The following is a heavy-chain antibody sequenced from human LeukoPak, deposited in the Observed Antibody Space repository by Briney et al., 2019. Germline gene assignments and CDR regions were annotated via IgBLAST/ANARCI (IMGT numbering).Heavy chain of an antibody. CDR3: GRDIYEILTGYYKGAFDI. D-gene: IGHD3-9*01. Sequence: PGGSLRLSCAASGFTFSSYTMNWVRQAPGKGLEGVSSISSSSSYIYYADSVKGRFTISRDNAKNSLYLQMNSLRAEDTAVYYCGRDIYEILTGYYKGAFDIWGQGTMVTVSS. V-gene: IGHV3-21*06. CDR1: GFTFSSYT. CDR2: ISSSSSYI. J-gene: IGHJ3*02.